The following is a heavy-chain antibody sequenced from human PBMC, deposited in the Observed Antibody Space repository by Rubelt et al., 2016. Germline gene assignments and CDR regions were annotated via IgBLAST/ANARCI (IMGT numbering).Heavy chain of an antibody. Sequence: QVQLQESGPGLVKPSETLSLTCTVSGGSISSYYWSWIRQPPGRGLEWIGYIYYTGATNYNPSLKRRVTISVDTSKNQFSLKLGHMTAADTAGYYGARKFTNYATYYFGYWGQGTLVAVSS. CDR1: GGSISSYY. V-gene: IGHV4-59*12. J-gene: IGHJ4*02. D-gene: IGHD3-16*01. CDR3: ARKFTNYATYYFGY. CDR2: IYYTGAT.